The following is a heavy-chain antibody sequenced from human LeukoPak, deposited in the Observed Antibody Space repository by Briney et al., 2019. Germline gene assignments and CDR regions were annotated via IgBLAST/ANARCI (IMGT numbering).Heavy chain of an antibody. D-gene: IGHD3-3*01. CDR1: GGSISSGSYY. CDR3: AREAPNAFWSGYHFDY. J-gene: IGHJ4*02. V-gene: IGHV4-61*02. CDR2: IYTSGST. Sequence: SETLSLTCTVSGGSISSGSYYWSWIRQPAGKGLECIGRIYTSGSTNYNPSLKSRVTISVDTSKNQFSLKLSSVTAADTAVYYCAREAPNAFWSGYHFDYWGQGTLVTVSS.